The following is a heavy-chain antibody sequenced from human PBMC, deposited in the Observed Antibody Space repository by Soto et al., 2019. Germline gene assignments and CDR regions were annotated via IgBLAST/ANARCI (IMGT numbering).Heavy chain of an antibody. CDR1: GVIFSNYA. J-gene: IGHJ4*02. D-gene: IGHD3-10*01. CDR3: AEPHGDGTYSNVSGNLQSFDN. V-gene: IGHV3-23*01. Sequence: GGSLRLSCAASGVIFSNYAVAWVRQAPGKGLEWVSFISGSGVDTYYADSVKGRFTISRDNSRNTLYLQMNSLRADDTATYYCAEPHGDGTYSNVSGNLQSFDNWGQGTLVTVSS. CDR2: ISGSGVDT.